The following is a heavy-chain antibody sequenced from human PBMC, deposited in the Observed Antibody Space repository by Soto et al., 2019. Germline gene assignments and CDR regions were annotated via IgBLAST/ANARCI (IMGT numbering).Heavy chain of an antibody. CDR2: ISAYHGNT. D-gene: IGHD2-15*01. Sequence: ASVKVSCKASGYTFNTYGISWVRQAPGQGLEWMGWISAYHGNTNYAQKFQGRVTMTTDTSTSTAYMELRSLRSDDTAVYYCARTGSEKVPYCFAPGDRGTRVPVSS. CDR1: GYTFNTYG. V-gene: IGHV1-18*01. CDR3: ARTGSEKVPYCFAP. J-gene: IGHJ5*02.